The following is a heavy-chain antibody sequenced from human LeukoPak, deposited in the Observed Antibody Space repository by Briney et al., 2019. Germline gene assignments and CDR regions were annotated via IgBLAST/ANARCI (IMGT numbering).Heavy chain of an antibody. V-gene: IGHV4-59*01. J-gene: IGHJ3*02. CDR2: IYYSGST. CDR3: ARAAGYYVAFDI. D-gene: IGHD3-22*01. Sequence: LETLSLTCTVSGGSISSYYWSWIRQPPGKGLEWIGYIYYSGSTNYNPSLKSRVTISVDTSKNQFSLKLSSVTAADTAVYYCARAAGYYVAFDIWGQGTMVTVSS. CDR1: GGSISSYY.